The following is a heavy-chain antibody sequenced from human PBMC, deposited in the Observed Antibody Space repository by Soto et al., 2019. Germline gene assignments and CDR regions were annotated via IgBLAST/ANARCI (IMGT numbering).Heavy chain of an antibody. J-gene: IGHJ2*01. D-gene: IGHD6-19*01. CDR3: ARVSAGYWYFDL. V-gene: IGHV4-59*01. Sequence: QVQLQESGTGLVKPSETLSLTCTVSGGSISSYYWSWIRQPPGKGLEWIGYIYYSGSTNYNPFLKSRVTISVDTSKNQFSLKLSSVTAADTAVYYCARVSAGYWYFDLWGRGTLVTVSS. CDR2: IYYSGST. CDR1: GGSISSYY.